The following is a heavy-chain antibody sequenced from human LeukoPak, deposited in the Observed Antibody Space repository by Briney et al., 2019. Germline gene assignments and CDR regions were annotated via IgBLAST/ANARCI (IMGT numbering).Heavy chain of an antibody. CDR1: RFSLSTYA. CDR2: FGGSGGTI. J-gene: IGHJ4*02. CDR3: AKSDCGGDCHLLDY. V-gene: IGHV3-23*01. D-gene: IGHD2-21*02. Sequence: GGSMRLSCAAYRFSLSTYAMSWVRQAPGKGLEWVSHFGGSGGTIYYADSVKGRFTISRDNSKNTLYLQMNSLRAEDTAVYYCAKSDCGGDCHLLDYWGQGTLVTVSS.